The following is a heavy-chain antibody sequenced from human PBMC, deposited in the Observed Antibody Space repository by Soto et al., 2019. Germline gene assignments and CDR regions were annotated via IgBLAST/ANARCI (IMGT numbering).Heavy chain of an antibody. CDR3: AKDKLSSSSPMAGGY. J-gene: IGHJ4*02. CDR1: GFTFSSYA. CDR2: ISGSGGST. D-gene: IGHD6-13*01. Sequence: GGSLRLSCAASGFTFSSYAMSWVRQAPGKGLEWVSAISGSGGSTYYADSVKGRFTISRDNSKNTLYLQMNSLRAEDTAVYYCAKDKLSSSSPMAGGYWGQGTLVTVSS. V-gene: IGHV3-23*01.